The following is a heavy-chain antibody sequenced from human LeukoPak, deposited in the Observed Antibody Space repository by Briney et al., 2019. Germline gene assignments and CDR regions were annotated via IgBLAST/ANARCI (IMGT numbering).Heavy chain of an antibody. CDR1: GGTFSSYA. J-gene: IGHJ4*02. CDR3: ARDPYDSSGYQALRYFDY. CDR2: IIPIFGTA. Sequence: ASVKVSCKASGGTFSSYAISRVRQAPGQGLEWMGGIIPIFGTANYAQKFQGRVTITADESTSTAYMELSSLRSEDTAVYYCARDPYDSSGYQALRYFDYWGQGTLVTVSS. V-gene: IGHV1-69*13. D-gene: IGHD3-22*01.